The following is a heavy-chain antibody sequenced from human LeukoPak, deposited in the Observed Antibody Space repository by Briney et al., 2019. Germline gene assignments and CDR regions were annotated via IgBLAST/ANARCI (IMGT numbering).Heavy chain of an antibody. CDR3: ARIPFYYYGMDV. V-gene: IGHV4-34*01. CDR1: GGSFSGYY. J-gene: IGHJ6*04. Sequence: SETLSLTCAVYGGSFSGYYWSWIRQPPGKGLEWIGEINHSGSTNYNPSLKSRVTISVDKSKNQFSLKLTSVAAADTAVYYCARIPFYYYGMDVWGKGTTVTVSS. CDR2: INHSGST. D-gene: IGHD2-2*02.